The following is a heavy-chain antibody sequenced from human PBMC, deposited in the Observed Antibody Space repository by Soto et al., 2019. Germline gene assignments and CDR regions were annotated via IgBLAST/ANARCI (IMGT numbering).Heavy chain of an antibody. J-gene: IGHJ4*02. D-gene: IGHD1-26*01. CDR3: ARGSGGSDDDY. CDR2: ISGSGGST. Sequence: EVQLLESGGGLVQPGGSLRLSCAASGFTFSSYAMSWVGQAPGKGLEWVSAISGSGGSTYYAGSVKRRFTISRDNSKNTLYLQMNSLKAEETAVCDCARGSGGSDDDYWGPGRGVSVSS. CDR1: GFTFSSYA. V-gene: IGHV3-23*01.